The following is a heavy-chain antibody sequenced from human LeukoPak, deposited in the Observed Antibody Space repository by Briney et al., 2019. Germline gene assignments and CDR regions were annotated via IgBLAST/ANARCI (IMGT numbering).Heavy chain of an antibody. Sequence: GGSLRLSCAASGFTFSSYSMNWVRQAPGKGPEWVSSISSSSSYIYYADSVKGRFTISRDNAKNSLYLQMNSLRAEDTAVYYCARDLHIVVAQGYYYYMDVWGKGTTVTVSS. J-gene: IGHJ6*03. CDR1: GFTFSSYS. CDR2: ISSSSSYI. CDR3: ARDLHIVVAQGYYYYMDV. D-gene: IGHD2-21*01. V-gene: IGHV3-21*01.